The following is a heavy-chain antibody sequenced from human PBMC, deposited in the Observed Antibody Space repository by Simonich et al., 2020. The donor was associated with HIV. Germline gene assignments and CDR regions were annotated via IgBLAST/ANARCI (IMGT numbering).Heavy chain of an antibody. CDR2: ISSSSSYI. CDR3: ARDGRKGSSTSCSDY. D-gene: IGHD2-2*01. J-gene: IGHJ4*02. V-gene: IGHV3-21*01. Sequence: EVQLVESGGGLVKPGGSLRLSCAASGFTFNSYSMNWVRQAPGKGLEWVSSISSSSSYIYYADSVKGRLTISRNNAKNSLYLQMNSLRAEDTAVYYCARDGRKGSSTSCSDYWGQGTLVTVSS. CDR1: GFTFNSYS.